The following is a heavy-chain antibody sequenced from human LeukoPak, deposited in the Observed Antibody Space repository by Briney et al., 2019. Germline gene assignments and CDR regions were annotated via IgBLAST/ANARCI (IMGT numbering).Heavy chain of an antibody. J-gene: IGHJ4*02. D-gene: IGHD3-10*01. Sequence: SETLSLTCTVSGGSISSSSYYWGWIRQPPGKGLEWIGSIYYSGSTYYNPSLNSRVTISVDTSKNQFFLNLTSVTATDTALYYCARHGYYYSSGPLFDSWGQGTLVTVSS. CDR2: IYYSGST. CDR1: GGSISSSSYY. V-gene: IGHV4-39*01. CDR3: ARHGYYYSSGPLFDS.